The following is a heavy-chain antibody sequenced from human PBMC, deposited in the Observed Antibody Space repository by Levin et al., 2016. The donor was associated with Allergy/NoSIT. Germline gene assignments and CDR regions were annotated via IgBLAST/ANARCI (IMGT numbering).Heavy chain of an antibody. CDR3: SRISTPGFYYKGDD. Sequence: WIRQPPGKGLEWVGFVRSADYGGTTEDAASVRGRFTFSRDDSKNIAYLQMTGLKIEDTGVYYCSRISTPGFYYKGDDWGQGTLVTVSS. V-gene: IGHV3-49*02. D-gene: IGHD3-10*01. J-gene: IGHJ4*02. CDR2: VRSADYGGTT.